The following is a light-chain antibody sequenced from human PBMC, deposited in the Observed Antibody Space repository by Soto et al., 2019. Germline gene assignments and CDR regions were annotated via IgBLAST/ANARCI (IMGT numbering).Light chain of an antibody. V-gene: IGLV2-14*01. J-gene: IGLJ2*01. Sequence: QPASVSGSPGQSITISCTGTSSDVGGYNYVSWYQQHPGKAPKLMIYDVSNRPSGVSNRFSGSKSGNTASLTISGLQAEDETDYYCSSYTSYSTLVVFGGGTKLTVL. CDR2: DVS. CDR1: SSDVGGYNY. CDR3: SSYTSYSTLVV.